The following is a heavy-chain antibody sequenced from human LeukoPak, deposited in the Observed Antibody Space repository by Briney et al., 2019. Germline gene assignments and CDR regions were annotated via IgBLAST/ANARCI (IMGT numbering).Heavy chain of an antibody. V-gene: IGHV1-2*02. Sequence: ASVKVSCKASGYTFTGYYIHWVRQAPGQGLEWMGWINPNSGGTNYAQKFRGRVTMTRDTSISTAYMELSRLRFDDTAVYYCARSPDILTGEKFDYWGQGTLVTVSS. CDR2: INPNSGGT. CDR3: ARSPDILTGEKFDY. D-gene: IGHD3-9*01. J-gene: IGHJ4*02. CDR1: GYTFTGYY.